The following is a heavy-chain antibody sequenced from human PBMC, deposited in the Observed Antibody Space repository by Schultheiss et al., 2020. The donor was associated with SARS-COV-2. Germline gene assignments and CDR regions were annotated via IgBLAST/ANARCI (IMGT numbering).Heavy chain of an antibody. CDR1: GGSISSGSYY. D-gene: IGHD6-19*01. J-gene: IGHJ6*03. V-gene: IGHV4-61*02. CDR2: IYTSGST. Sequence: SETLSLTCTVSGGSISSGSYYWSWIRQPAGKGLEWIGRIYTSGSTNYNPSLKSRVTISVDTSKNQFSLKLSSVTAADTAVYYCARGVINRPSGWYIDYYYYMDVWGKGTTVTVSS. CDR3: ARGVINRPSGWYIDYYYYMDV.